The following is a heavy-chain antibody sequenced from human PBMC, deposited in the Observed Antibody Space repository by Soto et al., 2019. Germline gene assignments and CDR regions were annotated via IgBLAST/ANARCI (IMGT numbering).Heavy chain of an antibody. CDR1: GFTFNIYA. V-gene: IGHV3-23*01. CDR3: ATVHNTSRSFDY. D-gene: IGHD1-20*01. J-gene: IGHJ4*02. CDR2: TGATGRTT. Sequence: GGSLRLSCAASGFTFNIYAMTWVRQAPGKGLEWVSTTGATGRTTNYSDSVKGRFTVSRDNSKNTLDLQMSNLRAEDTAVYYCATVHNTSRSFDYWGQGTLATVSS.